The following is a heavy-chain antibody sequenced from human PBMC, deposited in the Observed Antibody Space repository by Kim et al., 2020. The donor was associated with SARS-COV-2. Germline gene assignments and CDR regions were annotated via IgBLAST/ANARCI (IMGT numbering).Heavy chain of an antibody. D-gene: IGHD2-15*01. Sequence: VKGRFTISRYTTKNTLYLQMNSLRAEDTAVYYCARTICSGGTCYKGWFDPWGQGTLVTVSS. V-gene: IGHV3-30*07. CDR3: ARTICSGGTCYKGWFDP. J-gene: IGHJ5*02.